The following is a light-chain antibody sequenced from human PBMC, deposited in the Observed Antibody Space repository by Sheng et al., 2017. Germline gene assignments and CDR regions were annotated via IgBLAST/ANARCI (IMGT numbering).Light chain of an antibody. Sequence: QSVLTQAPSASRDPRAEGHHLLFWRPLQQSEVILSTGTSFSQEPAPNSSSIILISGPHGVPDRFSGSKSGTSASLAISGLQSDDEADYYCSSWDDNLDGHVFGTGTKVHRP. CDR1: LQQSEVIL. V-gene: IGLV1-44*01. J-gene: IGLJ1*01. CDR3: SSWDDNLDGHV. CDR2: IL.